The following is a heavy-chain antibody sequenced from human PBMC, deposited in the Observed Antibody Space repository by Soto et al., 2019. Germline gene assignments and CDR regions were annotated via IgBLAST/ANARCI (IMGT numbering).Heavy chain of an antibody. Sequence: VGSLRLSCAASGFTFSSHWMHWVRQAPGKGLVWFSRINSDGSNTGCADSVTVRFTIARDNAKNTLYLQMNSLRAEDTAVYYCVRDYTVWGQGTLVTVSS. CDR1: GFTFSSHW. CDR3: VRDYTV. J-gene: IGHJ4*02. CDR2: INSDGSNT. V-gene: IGHV3-74*01. D-gene: IGHD4-4*01.